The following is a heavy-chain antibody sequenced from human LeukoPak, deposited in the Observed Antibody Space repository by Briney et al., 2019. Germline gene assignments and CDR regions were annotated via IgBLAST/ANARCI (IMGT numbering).Heavy chain of an antibody. CDR2: IIPIFGTA. V-gene: IGHV1-69*13. Sequence: GASVKVSCKASGGTFSSYAISWVRQAPGQGLEWMGGIIPIFGTANYAQKFQGRVTITADESTSTAYMELSSLRSEDTAVYYCARGPAPGAVAGTGVYYFDYWGQGTLVTVFS. CDR3: ARGPAPGAVAGTGVYYFDY. CDR1: GGTFSSYA. J-gene: IGHJ4*02. D-gene: IGHD6-19*01.